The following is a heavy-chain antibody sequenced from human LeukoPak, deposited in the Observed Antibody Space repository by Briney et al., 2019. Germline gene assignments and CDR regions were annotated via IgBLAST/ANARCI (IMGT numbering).Heavy chain of an antibody. Sequence: GGSLRLSCAASGFTFSSYAMHWVRQAPGKGLEWVAVISYDGSNKYYTDPAKGRFTVSRDNSKNTVYLQMNSLRAEDTAVYYCARDTCSGGSCYNYHGMDVWGQGTTVTVSS. J-gene: IGHJ6*02. V-gene: IGHV3-30-3*01. CDR1: GFTFSSYA. CDR2: ISYDGSNK. D-gene: IGHD2-15*01. CDR3: ARDTCSGGSCYNYHGMDV.